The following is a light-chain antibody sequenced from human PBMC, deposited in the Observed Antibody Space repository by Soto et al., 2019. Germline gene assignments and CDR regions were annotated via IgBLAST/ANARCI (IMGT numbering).Light chain of an antibody. CDR1: QSVSRY. Sequence: IVLTQAPGTLSLSPGERATLSCRASQSVSRYLTWYQQKPGQGPRVLIYGASSRATGIPDRFSGSGSGTDFTLTISDVQPEDFALYYCHQRQSWPRTFGQGTKVDIK. CDR2: GAS. V-gene: IGKV3-11*01. CDR3: HQRQSWPRT. J-gene: IGKJ1*01.